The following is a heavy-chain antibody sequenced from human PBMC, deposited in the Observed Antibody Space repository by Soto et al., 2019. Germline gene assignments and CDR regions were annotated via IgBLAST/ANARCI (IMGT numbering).Heavy chain of an antibody. D-gene: IGHD2-8*01. CDR2: ISSNGGST. CDR3: VKGKRTNCTNGVCYATGATIYYYGRDV. V-gene: IGHV3-64D*06. Sequence: PGGSLRLSCSASGFTFSSYAMHWVRQAPGKGLEYVSAISSNGGSTYYADSVKGRFTISRDNSKNTLYLQMSSLRAEDTAVYYCVKGKRTNCTNGVCYATGATIYYYGRDVRGQGTTVTVSS. CDR1: GFTFSSYA. J-gene: IGHJ6*02.